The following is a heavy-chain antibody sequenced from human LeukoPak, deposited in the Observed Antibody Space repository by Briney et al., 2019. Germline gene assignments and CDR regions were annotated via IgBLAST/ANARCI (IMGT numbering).Heavy chain of an antibody. CDR2: INPNSGGT. V-gene: IGHV1-2*02. D-gene: IGHD6-19*01. Sequence: ASVKVSCKASGYTFTGYYMHWVRQAPGQGLEWMGWINPNSGGTNYAQKFQGRVTMTRDTSISTAYMELSRLRSDDTAVYYCASDALRIAVAGTMLAPTVHYWGQGTLVTVSS. CDR1: GYTFTGYY. J-gene: IGHJ4*02. CDR3: ASDALRIAVAGTMLAPTVHY.